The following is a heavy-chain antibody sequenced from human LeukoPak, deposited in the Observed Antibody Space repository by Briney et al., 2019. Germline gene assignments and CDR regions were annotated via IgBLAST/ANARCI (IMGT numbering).Heavy chain of an antibody. D-gene: IGHD6-19*01. CDR3: ARGEEWLVHSAIGY. Sequence: SVKVSCKASGGTFSSYAISWVPQAPGQGLEWMGGIIPIFGTANYAQKLQGRVTITADESTSTAYMELSSLRSEDTVVYYCARGEEWLVHSAIGYWGEGTLVNVSS. V-gene: IGHV1-69*13. CDR1: GGTFSSYA. J-gene: IGHJ4*02. CDR2: IIPIFGTA.